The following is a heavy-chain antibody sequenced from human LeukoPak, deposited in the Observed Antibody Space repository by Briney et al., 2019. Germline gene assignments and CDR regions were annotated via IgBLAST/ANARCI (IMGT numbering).Heavy chain of an antibody. CDR3: ARAKGKAGRYGMDV. CDR2: MNPYSNST. V-gene: IGHV1-8*01. J-gene: IGHJ6*02. CDR1: GYTFPVYE. Sequence: ASVKVSCKASGYTFPVYEIYWVRQASGQGLECMGWMNPYSNSTDPAQKFQGRLTMTSDISISTAYMELSSLRPEDTAVYFCARAKGKAGRYGMDVWGRGTTVIVSS.